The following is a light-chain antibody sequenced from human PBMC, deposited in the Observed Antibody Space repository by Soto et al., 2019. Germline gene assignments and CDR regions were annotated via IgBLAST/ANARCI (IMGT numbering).Light chain of an antibody. Sequence: QSVLTQPPSASGSPGQSVTISCTGTSSDVGGYNYVSWYQQHPGKAPKLMIYEVSKRPSGVPVRFSGSKSGNTASLTISGLQAEDEADYYCSSYTSSSTRVFGTGTKVTVL. J-gene: IGLJ1*01. CDR2: EVS. CDR3: SSYTSSSTRV. V-gene: IGLV2-8*01. CDR1: SSDVGGYNY.